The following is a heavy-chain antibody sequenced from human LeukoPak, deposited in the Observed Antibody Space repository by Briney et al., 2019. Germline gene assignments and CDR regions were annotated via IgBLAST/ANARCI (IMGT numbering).Heavy chain of an antibody. CDR2: ISYDGSNK. CDR1: GFTFSSYA. J-gene: IGHJ6*02. D-gene: IGHD3-22*01. Sequence: PGGSLRLSCAASGFTFSSYAIHWVRQAPGKGLEWVAVISYDGSNKYYADSVKGRFTISRDNSKNTLYLQMNSLRAEDTAVYYCARVRSGYYPYYYYYGMDVWGQGTTVTVSS. V-gene: IGHV3-30-3*01. CDR3: ARVRSGYYPYYYYYGMDV.